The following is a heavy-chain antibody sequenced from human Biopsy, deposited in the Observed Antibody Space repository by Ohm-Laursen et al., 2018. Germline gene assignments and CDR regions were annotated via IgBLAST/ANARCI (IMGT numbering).Heavy chain of an antibody. J-gene: IGHJ5*02. CDR1: GFTFSSHA. D-gene: IGHD3-3*01. CDR2: INGSGGST. V-gene: IGHV3-23*01. Sequence: SLRLSCAASGFTFSSHAMSWVRQAPGKGLDCVSLINGSGGSTYYADPVKGRFTISRDNSKNTLYLQMKSLRAEDTAMYYLARDLYDFCGGCPFDPWGQGTLVTVSP. CDR3: ARDLYDFCGGCPFDP.